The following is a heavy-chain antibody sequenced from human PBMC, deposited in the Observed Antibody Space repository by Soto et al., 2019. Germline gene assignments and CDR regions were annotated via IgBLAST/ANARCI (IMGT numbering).Heavy chain of an antibody. CDR2: TNEGSGNT. D-gene: IGHD3-3*01. Sequence: ASVKVSCKATGYSFKNYAVHWVRQAPGQRLEWMGFTNEGSGNTRFSQKFQGRIPITRDTSASTVYLDLSSLTSEDTAIYYCARDGRSVSGVVTFDRWGPGTLVTVSS. CDR3: ARDGRSVSGVVTFDR. CDR1: GYSFKNYA. J-gene: IGHJ4*02. V-gene: IGHV1-3*01.